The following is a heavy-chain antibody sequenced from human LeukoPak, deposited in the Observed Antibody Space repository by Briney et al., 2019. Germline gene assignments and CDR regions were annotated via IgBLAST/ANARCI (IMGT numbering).Heavy chain of an antibody. Sequence: PGGSLRLSCAASGFTFSSYWMHWVRQAPGKGLVWVSRINGDGSSTSYADSVKGRFTISRDNAKNTLYLQMNSLRAEDTAVYYCARVGRYDYIWGSYREDYFDYWGQGTLVTVSS. J-gene: IGHJ4*02. D-gene: IGHD3-16*02. CDR1: GFTFSSYW. CDR3: ARVGRYDYIWGSYREDYFDY. CDR2: INGDGSST. V-gene: IGHV3-74*01.